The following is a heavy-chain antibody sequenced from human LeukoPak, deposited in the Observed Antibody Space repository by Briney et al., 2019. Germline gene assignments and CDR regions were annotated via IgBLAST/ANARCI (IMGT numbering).Heavy chain of an antibody. CDR1: GGSISSYY. V-gene: IGHV4-59*01. CDR3: ARVWGYSYGYLDY. Sequence: PSETLSLTCTVSGGSISSYYWSWIRQPPGKGLEWIGYIYYSVSTNYNPSLKSRVTISVDTSKSQFSLKLSSVTAADTAVYYCARVWGYSYGYLDYWGQGTLVTVSS. D-gene: IGHD5-18*01. CDR2: IYYSVST. J-gene: IGHJ4*02.